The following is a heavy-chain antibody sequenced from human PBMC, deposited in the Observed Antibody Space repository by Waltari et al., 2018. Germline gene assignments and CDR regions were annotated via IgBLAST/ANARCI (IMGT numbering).Heavy chain of an antibody. D-gene: IGHD1-26*01. J-gene: IGHJ3*02. CDR2: IYYRGST. CDR3: ARGGSEDAFDI. CDR1: GGSISSGGYY. Sequence: QVQLQESGPGLVKPSQTLSLTCTVSGGSISSGGYYWSWIRQHPGKGLEWIGYIYYRGSTNYNPSLKSRVTISVDTSKNQFSLKLSSVTAADTAVYYCARGGSEDAFDIWGQGTMVTVSS. V-gene: IGHV4-31*03.